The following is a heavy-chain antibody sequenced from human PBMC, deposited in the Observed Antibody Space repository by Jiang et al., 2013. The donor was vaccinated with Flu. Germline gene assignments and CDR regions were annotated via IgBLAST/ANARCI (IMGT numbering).Heavy chain of an antibody. J-gene: IGHJ4*02. D-gene: IGHD3-10*01. Sequence: KPSETLSLTCTVSGGSVSSGSYYWSWIRQPPGKGLEWIGYIYYSGSTNYNPSLKSRVTISVDTSKNQFSLKLSSVTAADTAVYYCARSVVRGVYYFDYWGQGTLVTVSS. V-gene: IGHV4-61*01. CDR1: GGSVSSGSYY. CDR2: IYYSGST. CDR3: ARSVVRGVYYFDY.